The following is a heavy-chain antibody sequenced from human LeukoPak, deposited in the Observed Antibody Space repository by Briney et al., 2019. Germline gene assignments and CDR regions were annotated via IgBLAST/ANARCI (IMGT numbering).Heavy chain of an antibody. Sequence: SETLSLTCAVYGGSFSGYYWSWIRQPPGKGLEWIGEINHSGSTNYNPSLKSRVTISVDTSKNQFSLKLSSVTAADTAVYYCARSPRYYDYVWGSYRFGPLDYWGQGTLVTVSS. CDR1: GGSFSGYY. CDR3: ARSPRYYDYVWGSYRFGPLDY. V-gene: IGHV4-34*01. J-gene: IGHJ4*02. D-gene: IGHD3-16*02. CDR2: INHSGST.